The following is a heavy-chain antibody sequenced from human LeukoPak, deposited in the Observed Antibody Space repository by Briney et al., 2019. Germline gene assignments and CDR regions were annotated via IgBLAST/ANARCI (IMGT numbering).Heavy chain of an antibody. CDR3: ARDSALAQAVMFDY. V-gene: IGHV1-8*01. D-gene: IGHD6-19*01. Sequence: ASVKVSCKAAGYTFTSYDINWVRQATGQGLEWMGWMNPNSGNTGYAQKFQGRVTMTRNTSISTAYMELSSLRSDDTAVYYCARDSALAQAVMFDYWGQGTLVTVSS. CDR1: GYTFTSYD. CDR2: MNPNSGNT. J-gene: IGHJ4*02.